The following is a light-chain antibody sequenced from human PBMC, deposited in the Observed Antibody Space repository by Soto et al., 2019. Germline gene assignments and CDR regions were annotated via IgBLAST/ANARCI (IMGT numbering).Light chain of an antibody. J-gene: IGKJ1*01. CDR1: QSISSW. V-gene: IGKV1-5*03. CDR2: KAS. Sequence: DILMTQSPSTLSASAGDRVTITCRASQSISSWLAWYQQKPGKAPKLLIYKASSLESGVPSRFSGSGSGTEFTLTISSLQPDDFATYYCQQYNSYSPRTFGQGTKVEIK. CDR3: QQYNSYSPRT.